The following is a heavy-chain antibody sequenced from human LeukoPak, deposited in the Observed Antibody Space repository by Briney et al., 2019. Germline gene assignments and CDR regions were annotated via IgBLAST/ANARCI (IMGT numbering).Heavy chain of an antibody. J-gene: IGHJ4*02. D-gene: IGHD5-18*01. CDR3: ARERGYTYGYADY. CDR1: GFTFRSYN. CDR2: ISSSTNSI. Sequence: GGSLRLSCAASGFTFRSYNMNWVRHAPGKGLEWVSSISSSTNSIYYADSVKGRFTISRDNAKNSLYLQMNSLRAEDTAFYYCARERGYTYGYADYWGQGTLVTVSS. V-gene: IGHV3-21*04.